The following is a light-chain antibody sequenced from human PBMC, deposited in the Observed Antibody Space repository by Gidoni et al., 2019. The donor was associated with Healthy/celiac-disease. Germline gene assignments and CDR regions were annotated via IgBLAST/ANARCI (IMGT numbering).Light chain of an antibody. V-gene: IGLV3-25*03. CDR3: QSADSSGPYVV. CDR2: KDS. Sequence: SYELTQPPSVSVSPGQTARITCSGDALPKQYAYWYQQKPGQAPVLVIYKDSERPSGIPERFSVSSSGTTVTLTISGVQAEDEADYYCQSADSSGPYVVFGGGTKLTVL. J-gene: IGLJ2*01. CDR1: ALPKQY.